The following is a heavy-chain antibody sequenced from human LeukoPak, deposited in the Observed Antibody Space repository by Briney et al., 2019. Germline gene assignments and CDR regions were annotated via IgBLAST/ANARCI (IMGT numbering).Heavy chain of an antibody. J-gene: IGHJ4*02. Sequence: ASVKVSCKASGYTFTSYAMNWVRQAPGQGLEWMGWTNTNTGNPTYAQGFTGRFVFSLDTSVSTAYLQISSLKAEDTAVYYCARSDVLRFLEWFPFDYWGQGTLVTVSS. CDR2: TNTNTGNP. CDR1: GYTFTSYA. D-gene: IGHD3-3*01. CDR3: ARSDVLRFLEWFPFDY. V-gene: IGHV7-4-1*02.